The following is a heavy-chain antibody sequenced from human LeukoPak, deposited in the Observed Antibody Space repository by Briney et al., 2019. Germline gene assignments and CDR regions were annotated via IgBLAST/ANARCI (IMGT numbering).Heavy chain of an antibody. D-gene: IGHD1/OR15-1a*01. J-gene: IGHJ4*02. CDR3: ARAHGSATESGTRLFDS. Sequence: SETLSLTCTVSGGSITSGGYFWGWIRQPPGKGLEWIGSIYYIGSPYYNPSLKSRVTISLDTSKNQLSLKLSSVTAADTAVYYCARAHGSATESGTRLFDSWGQGTLVTVSS. CDR2: IYYIGSP. V-gene: IGHV4-39*02. CDR1: GGSITSGGYF.